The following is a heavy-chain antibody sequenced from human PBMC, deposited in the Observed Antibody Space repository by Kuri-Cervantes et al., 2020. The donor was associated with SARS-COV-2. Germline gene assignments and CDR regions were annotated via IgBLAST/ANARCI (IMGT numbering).Heavy chain of an antibody. D-gene: IGHD2-21*01. V-gene: IGHV5-51*01. CDR2: IYPYDSDT. CDR1: GYRFTGYW. CDR3: ARSSTPSVVIATSPLDY. J-gene: IGHJ4*02. Sequence: GGSLRLSCQASGYRFTGYWIGWVRQMPGKALEWMGLIYPYDSDTRYNPSFQGHITISIDKSISTAYLQWSSLKASDTAMYYCARSSTPSVVIATSPLDYWDQGTLVTVSS.